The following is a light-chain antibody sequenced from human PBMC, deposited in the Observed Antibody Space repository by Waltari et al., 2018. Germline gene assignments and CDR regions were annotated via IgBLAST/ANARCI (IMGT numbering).Light chain of an antibody. CDR2: GNN. CDR3: QSHDSSLSGSV. V-gene: IGLV1-40*01. J-gene: IGLJ2*01. Sequence: QSVLTQPPSLSGAPGQRVTISCTGSRSNIGAGYDVHWYQQLPGTAPKLLIYGNNNRPSVVPDRFSGSRSGTSASLAITGLQAEDEADYYCQSHDSSLSGSVFGGGTKLTVL. CDR1: RSNIGAGYD.